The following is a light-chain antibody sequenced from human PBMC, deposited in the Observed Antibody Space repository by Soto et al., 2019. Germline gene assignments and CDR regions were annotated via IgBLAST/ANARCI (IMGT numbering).Light chain of an antibody. Sequence: EIVLTQSPATLSLSPGERATRSCRASPSVRSYLACYQQKPGQAPRLLIYDASNRVTGIPARFSGSGSGTDCTLTIRRLEPEDFGVYSCQERSNWPTGALGGGTKVE. CDR2: DAS. CDR3: QERSNWPTGA. V-gene: IGKV3-11*01. CDR1: PSVRSY. J-gene: IGKJ4*01.